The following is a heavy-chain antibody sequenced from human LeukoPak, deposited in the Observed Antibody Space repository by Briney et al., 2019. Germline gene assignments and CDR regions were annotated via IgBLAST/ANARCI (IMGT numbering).Heavy chain of an antibody. CDR1: GYTFTGYY. CDR3: ARGGYCSSSTCYTKLDT. D-gene: IGHD2-2*02. Sequence: ASVKVSCKASGYTFTGYYIHWVRQAPGQGPEWMGWIHPNSGDTNYAQNFQGRVTISRDTSISTAYLDLSRLRSDDTAVFYCARGGYCSSSTCYTKLDTWGQGTLVTVSS. V-gene: IGHV1-2*02. CDR2: IHPNSGDT. J-gene: IGHJ5*02.